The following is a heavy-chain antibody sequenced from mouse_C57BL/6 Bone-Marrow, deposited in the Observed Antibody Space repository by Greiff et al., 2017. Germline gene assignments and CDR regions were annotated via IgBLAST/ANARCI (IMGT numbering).Heavy chain of an antibody. D-gene: IGHD1-1*01. CDR1: GYTFTSYW. CDR2: INPNSGST. CDR3: ARPYYYGTFMDY. V-gene: IGHV1-64*01. J-gene: IGHJ4*01. Sequence: QVQLQQPGAELVKPGASVKLSCKASGYTFTSYWMHWVKQRPGQGLEWIGMINPNSGSTNYNEKFKSKTTLTVDKSSSTAYMQLSSLTSEDSAVYYCARPYYYGTFMDYWGQGTSVTVSS.